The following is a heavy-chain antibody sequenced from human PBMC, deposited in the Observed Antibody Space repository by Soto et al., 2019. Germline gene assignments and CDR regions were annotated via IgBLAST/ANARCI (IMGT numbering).Heavy chain of an antibody. V-gene: IGHV3-23*01. Sequence: PGGSLRLSCVVSGFSFSSYAVSWVRRAPGKGLEWVSSISSTGDNTNYADSVRGRFTVSRDNAYNTLYLQMSSLRAEDTAIYYCAKRKYYDHSVLWDPWAQGTLVLASS. CDR1: GFSFSSYA. D-gene: IGHD3-16*01. CDR3: AKRKYYDHSVLWDP. CDR2: ISSTGDNT. J-gene: IGHJ5*02.